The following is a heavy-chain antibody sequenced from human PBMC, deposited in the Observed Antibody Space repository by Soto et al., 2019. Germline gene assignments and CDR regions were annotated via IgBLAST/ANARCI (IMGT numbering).Heavy chain of an antibody. CDR2: IYWNDDK. CDR1: GFSLRTSGVG. V-gene: IGHV2-5*01. J-gene: IGHJ5*02. Sequence: SGPTLVNPTQTLTLTCIFSGFSLRTSGVGVGWIRQPPGKALEWLGFIYWNDDKRYSPSLKSRLTITKDTSKNQVVLTMTNTDPVDTATYYCAKSGSSGWYGWFDPWGQGTLVTVSS. CDR3: AKSGSSGWYGWFDP. D-gene: IGHD6-19*01.